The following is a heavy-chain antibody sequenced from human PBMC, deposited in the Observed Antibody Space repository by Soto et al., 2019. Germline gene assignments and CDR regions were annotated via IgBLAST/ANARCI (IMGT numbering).Heavy chain of an antibody. D-gene: IGHD1-7*01. V-gene: IGHV3-23*01. CDR1: GFTFSSYA. Sequence: GGSLRLSCAASGFTFSSYAMSWVRQAPGKGLEWVSAISGSGGSTYYADSVKGRFTISRDNSKNTLYLQMNSLRAEDTAVYYCAKDKDNWNYGTEGNDYFDYWGQGTLVTVSS. CDR3: AKDKDNWNYGTEGNDYFDY. CDR2: ISGSGGST. J-gene: IGHJ4*02.